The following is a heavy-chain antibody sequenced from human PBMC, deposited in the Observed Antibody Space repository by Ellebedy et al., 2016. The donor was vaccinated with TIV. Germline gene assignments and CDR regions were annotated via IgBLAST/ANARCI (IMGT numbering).Heavy chain of an antibody. CDR2: ISGYNGDT. CDR3: TRGFYEKFDP. D-gene: IGHD5/OR15-5a*01. CDR1: GYTFTKYG. Sequence: ASVTVSCKASGYTFTKYGISWVRQAPGQGLEWMGWISGYNGDTNYAQKFQGRVTMTIETSTNTVYMELRNLSFDDTAVYYCTRGFYEKFDPWGQGTPVTVS. V-gene: IGHV1-18*04. J-gene: IGHJ5*02.